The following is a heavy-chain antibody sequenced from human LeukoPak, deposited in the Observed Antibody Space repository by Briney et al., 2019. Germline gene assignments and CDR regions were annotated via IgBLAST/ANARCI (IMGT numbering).Heavy chain of an antibody. CDR2: IVVGSGNT. Sequence: SVKVSCKASGFTFTSSAVQWVRQARGQRLEWIGWIVVGSGNTNYAQKFQERVTITRDMSTSTAYMELSSLRSEDTAVYYCARRRCSSTSCYTWNWFDPWGQGTLVTVSS. J-gene: IGHJ5*02. D-gene: IGHD2-2*02. CDR3: ARRRCSSTSCYTWNWFDP. V-gene: IGHV1-58*01. CDR1: GFTFTSSA.